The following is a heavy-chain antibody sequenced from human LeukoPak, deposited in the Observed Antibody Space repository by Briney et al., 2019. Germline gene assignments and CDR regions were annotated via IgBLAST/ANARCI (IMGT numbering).Heavy chain of an antibody. J-gene: IGHJ4*02. V-gene: IGHV3-21*01. CDR2: ISGTGTYI. CDR1: GFAFSSFS. CDR3: ASASLSEIIAAEAFFDS. D-gene: IGHD6-13*01. Sequence: PGGSLRLSCAASGFAFSSFSMNWVRQAPGKGLEWVSSISGTGTYIYVASALKGRFSISRDNAENSLFLQMNSLSADDTAVYFCASASLSEIIAAEAFFDSWGQGTLVTVSS.